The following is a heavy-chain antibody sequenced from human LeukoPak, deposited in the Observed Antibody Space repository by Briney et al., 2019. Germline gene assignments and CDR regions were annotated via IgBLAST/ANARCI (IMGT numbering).Heavy chain of an antibody. CDR1: GDSFSSNSAA. CDR2: TYYRSKWYN. J-gene: IGHJ4*02. D-gene: IGHD3-10*01. CDR3: ARDPPQRGYFDY. Sequence: SQTLSLTCALSGDSFSSNSAAWNWLRQSPSRGLEWLGRTYYRSKWYNDYAVSVKSRITINPDTSKNQFSLQLNSVTPEDTAVYYCARDPPQRGYFDYWGQGTLVTVSS. V-gene: IGHV6-1*01.